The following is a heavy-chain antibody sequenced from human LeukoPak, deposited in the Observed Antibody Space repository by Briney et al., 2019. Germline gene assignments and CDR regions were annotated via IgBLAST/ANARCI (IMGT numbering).Heavy chain of an antibody. D-gene: IGHD4-17*01. CDR1: GFTFDDCG. J-gene: IGHJ4*02. V-gene: IGHV3-20*04. Sequence: PGGSLRLSCAASGFTFDDCGMSWVRQAPGKGLEWGSGINWNGGSTGYADSVKGRFTISRDNAKNSLYLQMNSLRAEDTALYYCARAPSYGDYAPPGLWGQGTLVTVSS. CDR3: ARAPSYGDYAPPGL. CDR2: INWNGGST.